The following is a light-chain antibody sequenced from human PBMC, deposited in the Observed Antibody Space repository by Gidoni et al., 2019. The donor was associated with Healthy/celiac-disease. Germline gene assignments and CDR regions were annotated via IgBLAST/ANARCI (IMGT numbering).Light chain of an antibody. Sequence: IVMTHSPATLSVSPGERATLSCRASQSVSSNLAWYQQKPGQAPRRLIYGASTRATGIPARFSGSGSGTEFTLTISSLQAEDFAVYYCQQYNNWPGTFGQGTKVEIK. CDR2: GAS. V-gene: IGKV3-15*01. CDR1: QSVSSN. CDR3: QQYNNWPGT. J-gene: IGKJ1*01.